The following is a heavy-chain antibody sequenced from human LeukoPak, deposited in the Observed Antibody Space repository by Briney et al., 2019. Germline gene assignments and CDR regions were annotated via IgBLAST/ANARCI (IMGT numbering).Heavy chain of an antibody. CDR2: IYGGGTT. D-gene: IGHD3-16*01. J-gene: IGHJ3*02. Sequence: GGSLRLSCAASGFTFSSYVMSWVRQTPGKGLEWVSVIYGGGTTYYADSVKGRFTISRDNPKNTLYLQMSSLRVEDTAVYYCARDATWARGLGGAFDIWGQGIVVTVSS. CDR1: GFTFSSYV. CDR3: ARDATWARGLGGAFDI. V-gene: IGHV3-53*01.